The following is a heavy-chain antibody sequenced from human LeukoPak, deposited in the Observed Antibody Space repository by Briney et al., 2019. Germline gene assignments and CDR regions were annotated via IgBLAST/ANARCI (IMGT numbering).Heavy chain of an antibody. CDR3: SRESGAFSPFGY. Sequence: SETLSPTCGVSGGSISSTNWWSWVRQPPGQGLEWIGEISLSGLTNYNPSLKSQVTMSLDKSKNHLSLNLTSVTAADTAVYYCSRESGAFSPFGYWGQGTLVTVSS. V-gene: IGHV4-4*02. D-gene: IGHD1-26*01. J-gene: IGHJ4*02. CDR2: ISLSGLT. CDR1: GGSISSTNW.